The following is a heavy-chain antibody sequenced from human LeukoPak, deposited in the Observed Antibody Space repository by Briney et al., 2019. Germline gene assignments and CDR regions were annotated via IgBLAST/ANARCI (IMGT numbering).Heavy chain of an antibody. J-gene: IGHJ4*02. CDR1: GFTFSNAW. V-gene: IGHV3-15*07. Sequence: GGSLRLSCAASGFTFSNAWMNWVRQAPGKGLEWVGHIKSKTDGGTTDYAAPVKGRFTISRDDSKNTLYLQMNSLKTEDTAVYYCTTDSSGWYIPSFDYWGQGTLVTVSS. CDR3: TTDSSGWYIPSFDY. D-gene: IGHD6-19*01. CDR2: IKSKTDGGTT.